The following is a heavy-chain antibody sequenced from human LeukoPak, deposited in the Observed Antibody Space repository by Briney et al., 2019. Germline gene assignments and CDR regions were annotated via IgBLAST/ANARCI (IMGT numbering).Heavy chain of an antibody. CDR2: TYYSGST. J-gene: IGHJ3*02. CDR1: GGSFSSYY. Sequence: PSETLSLTCTVSGGSFSSYYLSWIRQPPGKGLEWIGYTYYSGSTNYNPSLKSRVTISVDTSKNQFSLKLSSVTAADTAMYYCARDHSSGWYRGAFDIWGKGTRLTVSS. V-gene: IGHV4-59*01. CDR3: ARDHSSGWYRGAFDI. D-gene: IGHD6-19*01.